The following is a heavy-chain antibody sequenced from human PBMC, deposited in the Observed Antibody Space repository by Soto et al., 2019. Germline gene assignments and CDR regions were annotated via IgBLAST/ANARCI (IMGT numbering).Heavy chain of an antibody. D-gene: IGHD4-17*01. CDR2: ISGSGGST. CDR1: GFTFSSYA. CDR3: AKKSPCVYGIFYYYYGMDV. J-gene: IGHJ6*02. Sequence: GGSLRLSCAASGFTFSSYAMSWVRPAPGKGLEWVSAISGSGGSTYYADSVKGRFTISRDNSKNTLYLQMNNLRAEDTAVYYCAKKSPCVYGIFYYYYGMDVWGQGTTVTVSS. V-gene: IGHV3-23*01.